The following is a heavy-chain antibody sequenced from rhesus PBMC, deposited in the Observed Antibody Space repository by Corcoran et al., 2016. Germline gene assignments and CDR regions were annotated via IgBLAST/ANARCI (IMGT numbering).Heavy chain of an antibody. CDR2: INGNSGST. D-gene: IGHD3-3*01. CDR3: ARTYYNIWTGYLDY. Sequence: QVQLQESGPGLVKPSETLSLTCAVSGGSFSSYWWSWIRQPPGKGLEWIGEINGNSGSTNYNPSLKCRVTISKDASKNQFSLKLSSVTAADTAVYYCARTYYNIWTGYLDYWGQGVLVTVSS. CDR1: GGSFSSYW. V-gene: IGHV4-80*01. J-gene: IGHJ4*01.